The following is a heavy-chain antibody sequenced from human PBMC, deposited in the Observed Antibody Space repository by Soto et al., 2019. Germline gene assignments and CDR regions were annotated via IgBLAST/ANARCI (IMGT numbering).Heavy chain of an antibody. D-gene: IGHD3-10*01. J-gene: IGHJ4*02. CDR3: ARSHSSSGVYFDY. CDR2: IYYSGST. CDR1: GYSISSSNW. Sequence: XAILSLTCAVSGYSISSSNWWGWIRQPPGKGLEWIGYIYYSGSTYYNPSLKSRVTMSVDTSKNQFSLKLSAVTAVETAVYYCARSHSSSGVYFDYWGQGTLVTVYS. V-gene: IGHV4-28*01.